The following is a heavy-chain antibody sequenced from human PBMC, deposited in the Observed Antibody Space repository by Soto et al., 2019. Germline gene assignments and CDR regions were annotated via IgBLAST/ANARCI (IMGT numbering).Heavy chain of an antibody. CDR2: ISSSGSTK. D-gene: IGHD4-17*01. CDR1: GFTFSSYS. CDR3: ARTLYGDNVDY. Sequence: LRLSCAASGFTFSSYSINWVRQAPGKGLEWLSYISSSGSTKYYADSVKGRFTISRDNAKNSVHLQMNSLRAEDTAVYYCARTLYGDNVDYWGQGTLVTVSS. V-gene: IGHV3-48*01. J-gene: IGHJ4*02.